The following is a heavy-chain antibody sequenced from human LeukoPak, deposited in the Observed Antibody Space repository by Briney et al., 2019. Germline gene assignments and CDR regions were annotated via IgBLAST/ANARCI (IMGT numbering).Heavy chain of an antibody. V-gene: IGHV1-2*02. CDR1: GYIFTDYY. CDR2: INPNSGGT. CDR3: ARVGCTGGSCYGWFDP. J-gene: IGHJ5*02. Sequence: ASVKVSCKASGYIFTDYYMHWVRQAPGQGLEWMGWINPNSGGTNSAQKFQGRVTMTRDTSISTAYMELSRPRSDDTAVYYCARVGCTGGSCYGWFDPWGQGTLVTVSS. D-gene: IGHD2-15*01.